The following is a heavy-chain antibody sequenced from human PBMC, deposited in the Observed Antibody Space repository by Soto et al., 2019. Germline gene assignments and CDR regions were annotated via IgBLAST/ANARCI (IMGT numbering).Heavy chain of an antibody. CDR1: GGTFSSYA. CDR2: IIPIFGTA. Sequence: SVKVSCKASGGTFSSYAISLVRQAPGQGLEWMGGIIPIFGTANYAQKFQGRVTITADESTSTAYMELSSLRSEDTAVYYCAREGDIVVVVAAPAFDYYYGMDVWGQGTTVTVSS. V-gene: IGHV1-69*13. J-gene: IGHJ6*02. CDR3: AREGDIVVVVAAPAFDYYYGMDV. D-gene: IGHD2-15*01.